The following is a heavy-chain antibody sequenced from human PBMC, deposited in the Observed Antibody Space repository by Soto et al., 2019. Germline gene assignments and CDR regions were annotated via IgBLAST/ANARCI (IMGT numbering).Heavy chain of an antibody. CDR1: AYTFTNYG. Sequence: ASVKVSCKTSAYTFTNYGISWVRQAPGQGLEWMGWMNPNSGNTGYAQKFQGRVTMTRNTSISTAYMELSSLRSEDTAVYYCASPARNYDFWSGYSFDIWGQGTMVTVSS. CDR3: ASPARNYDFWSGYSFDI. CDR2: MNPNSGNT. J-gene: IGHJ3*02. V-gene: IGHV1-8*02. D-gene: IGHD3-3*01.